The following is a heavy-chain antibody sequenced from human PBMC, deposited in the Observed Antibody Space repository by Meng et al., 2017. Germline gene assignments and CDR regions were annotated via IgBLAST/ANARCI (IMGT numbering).Heavy chain of an antibody. Sequence: GESLKISCTASGFIFSSYNINWVRQAPGKGLEWVSSISSSSNYIYYADSLKGRFTISRDNAKNSLYLQMNSLRAEDTAVHYCARDLYSSGSLDHWGQGTLVTVSS. CDR2: ISSSSNYI. CDR1: GFIFSSYN. CDR3: ARDLYSSGSLDH. D-gene: IGHD6-19*01. V-gene: IGHV3-21*01. J-gene: IGHJ4*02.